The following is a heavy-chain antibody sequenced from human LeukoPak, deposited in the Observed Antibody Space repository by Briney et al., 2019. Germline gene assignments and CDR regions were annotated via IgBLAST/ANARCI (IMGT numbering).Heavy chain of an antibody. CDR3: ARVSSGGGYGDFDY. J-gene: IGHJ4*02. D-gene: IGHD6-19*01. CDR2: ISVFNGNA. V-gene: IGHV1-18*01. Sequence: ASVKVSCKASGYNFIGHGITWVRQAPGQGLEWMGWISVFNGNAHYAQKLQGRVTLTRDTSTSTVYMELSGLRSEDTAVYYCARVSSGGGYGDFDYWGQGTLVTVSS. CDR1: GYNFIGHG.